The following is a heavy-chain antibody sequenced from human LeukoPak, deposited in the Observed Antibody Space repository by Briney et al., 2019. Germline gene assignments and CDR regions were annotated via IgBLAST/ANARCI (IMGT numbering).Heavy chain of an antibody. CDR3: ARDGRDIAAAGPYYYYYYMDV. CDR2: INPSGGST. D-gene: IGHD6-13*01. Sequence: ASVKVSCKASGYTFTSYYMHSVRQTPGQGLEWMAIINPSGGSTSYAQKFQGRATMTRDMSTSTVYMELSSLRSEDTAVYYCARDGRDIAAAGPYYYYYYMDVWGKGTTVTVSS. CDR1: GYTFTSYY. V-gene: IGHV1-46*01. J-gene: IGHJ6*03.